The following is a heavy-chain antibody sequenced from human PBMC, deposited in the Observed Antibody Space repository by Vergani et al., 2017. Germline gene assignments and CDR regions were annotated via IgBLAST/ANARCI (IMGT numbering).Heavy chain of an antibody. CDR1: GFTFSSYS. Sequence: EVQLVESGGGLVKPGGSLRLSCAASGFTFSSYSMNWVRQAPGKGLEWVSSISSSSSYIYYADSVKGRFTISRDNAKNSLYLQMNSLRAEDTAVYYCARDFDSVDDYGGFVPFDYWGQGTLVTVSS. V-gene: IGHV3-21*01. J-gene: IGHJ4*02. CDR2: ISSSSSYI. D-gene: IGHD4-23*01. CDR3: ARDFDSVDDYGGFVPFDY.